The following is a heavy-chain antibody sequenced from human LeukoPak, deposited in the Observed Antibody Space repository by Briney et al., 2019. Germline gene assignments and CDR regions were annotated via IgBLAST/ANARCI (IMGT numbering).Heavy chain of an antibody. CDR3: ASNYYDSSGYSGNDY. CDR1: GGSISSGDYY. J-gene: IGHJ4*02. D-gene: IGHD3-22*01. CDR2: IYYSGST. Sequence: SETLSLTCTVSGGSISSGDYYWSWIRRPPGKGLEWIGYIYYSGSTYYNPSLKSRVTISVDTSKNQFSLKLSSVTAADTAVYYCASNYYDSSGYSGNDYWGQGTLVTVSS. V-gene: IGHV4-30-4*01.